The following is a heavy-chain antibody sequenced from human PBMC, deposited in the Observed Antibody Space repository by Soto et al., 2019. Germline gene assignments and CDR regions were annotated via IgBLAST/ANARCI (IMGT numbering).Heavy chain of an antibody. V-gene: IGHV4-59*01. CDR2: MYYSGIS. Sequence: PSETLSLTCTVSGGSMNNYYGSWIRQTPEKGLEWIGYMYYSGISNYNSSLKSRVTISVDTSKNQFSLKLSSVTAADTAMYYCVRSGHTFGGVSRGLGTLVTVSS. D-gene: IGHD3-16*01. CDR3: VRSGHTFGGVS. CDR1: GGSMNNYY. J-gene: IGHJ4*02.